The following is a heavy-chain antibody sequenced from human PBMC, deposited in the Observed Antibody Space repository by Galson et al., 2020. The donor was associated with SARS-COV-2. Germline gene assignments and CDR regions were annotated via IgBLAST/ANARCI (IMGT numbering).Heavy chain of an antibody. CDR2: INTNTGAT. V-gene: IGHV1-2*02. J-gene: IGHJ6*02. D-gene: IGHD3-22*01. CDR1: GYTFSGYY. CDR3: ATQPRIVAVGGHYYYGMDV. Sequence: ASVKVSCKGSGYTFSGYYIHWVRQAPGQGLEWMGWINTNTGATNYAQNFHARVTMTRDTPISTAYMELSSLRHDDTAVYYCATQPRIVAVGGHYYYGMDVWGQGTTVIVSS.